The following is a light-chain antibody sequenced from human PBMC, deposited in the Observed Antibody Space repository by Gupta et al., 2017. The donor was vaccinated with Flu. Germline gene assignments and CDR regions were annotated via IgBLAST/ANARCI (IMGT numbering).Light chain of an antibody. J-gene: IGKJ1*01. Sequence: EIVLTQSPGTLSLSPGERATLSCRASQSVNNNYLAWFHQKPGQAPRLLIYGASTRATGFPDRFSGSGSGTEFTLTISGREPEDLAVYYCQHKHNLPWTFGQGTKVEIK. V-gene: IGKV3-20*01. CDR1: QSVNNNY. CDR2: GAS. CDR3: QHKHNLPWT.